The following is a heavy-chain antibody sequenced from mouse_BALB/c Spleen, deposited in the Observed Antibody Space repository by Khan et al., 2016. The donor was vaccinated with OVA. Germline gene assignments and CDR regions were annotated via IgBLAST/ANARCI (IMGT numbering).Heavy chain of an antibody. Sequence: VQLQQSGAELVKPGATVKLSCTASGLNITDSYMHWLKQWPEQGLEWIGWIDPPNGNTKYDPKFQGKATITLETSSSTAYLQLNSLTTEDTAAYYGERMAGEWGQGTTLTVSS. J-gene: IGHJ2*01. V-gene: IGHV14-3*02. CDR2: IDPPNGNT. CDR3: ERMAGE. CDR1: GLNITDSY.